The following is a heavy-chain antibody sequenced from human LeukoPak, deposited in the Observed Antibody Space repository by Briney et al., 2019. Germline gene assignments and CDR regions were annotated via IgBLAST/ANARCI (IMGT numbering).Heavy chain of an antibody. CDR3: ARDGASSGYYFD. J-gene: IGHJ4*02. V-gene: IGHV4-30-2*01. Sequence: SETLSLTCTVSGGSISSGGYSWSWIRQPPGKGLEWIGYIYHSGSTYYNPSLKSRVTISIDRSKNQFSLKLSSVTAADTAVYYCARDGASSGYYFDWGQGTLVTVSS. CDR2: IYHSGST. CDR1: GGSISSGGYS. D-gene: IGHD3-22*01.